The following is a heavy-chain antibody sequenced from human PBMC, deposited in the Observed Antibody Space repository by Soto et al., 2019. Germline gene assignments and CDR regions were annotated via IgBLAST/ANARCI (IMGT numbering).Heavy chain of an antibody. Sequence: GASVKVSCKTSGYIFTAYGLAWLRPAPGQRPEWMGWVSTNDDRTNYAQKFQGRVTMTTDRSTTTSSMELRSLRPDDTAVYYCARELNTESSAYYSFAFWGQGTLVTVSS. CDR1: GYIFTAYG. CDR3: ARELNTESSAYYSFAF. D-gene: IGHD3-22*01. CDR2: VSTNDDRT. J-gene: IGHJ4*02. V-gene: IGHV1-18*01.